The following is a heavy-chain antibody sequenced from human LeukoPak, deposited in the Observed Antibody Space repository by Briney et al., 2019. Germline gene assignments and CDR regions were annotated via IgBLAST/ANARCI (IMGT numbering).Heavy chain of an antibody. Sequence: GGSLRLSCAASGFTFSSYSMNWVRQAPGKGLEWVSSISSSSSYIYYADSVKGRFTISRDNAKNSLYLQMNSLRAEDTAVYYCARDVIVGATGIYFDYWGQGTLVTVSS. CDR1: GFTFSSYS. V-gene: IGHV3-21*01. J-gene: IGHJ4*02. D-gene: IGHD1-26*01. CDR3: ARDVIVGATGIYFDY. CDR2: ISSSSSYI.